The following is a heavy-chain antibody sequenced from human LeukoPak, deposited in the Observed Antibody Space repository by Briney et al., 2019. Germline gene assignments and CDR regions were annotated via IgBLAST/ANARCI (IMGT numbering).Heavy chain of an antibody. CDR3: AKGDSYGGYIGHLF. CDR2: ISYDGTNK. D-gene: IGHD5-12*01. Sequence: GGSLRLSCAASGFSFSSYGMHWVRQAPGQRLEWVAVISYDGTNKYYADSVKGRFTISSDNSNNTLYLQMNSLRTEDTAVYYCAKGDSYGGYIGHLFWGQGTLVSVPS. V-gene: IGHV3-30*18. J-gene: IGHJ4*02. CDR1: GFSFSSYG.